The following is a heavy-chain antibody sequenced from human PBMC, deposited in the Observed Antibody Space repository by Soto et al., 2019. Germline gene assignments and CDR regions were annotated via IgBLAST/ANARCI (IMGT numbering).Heavy chain of an antibody. CDR3: ARVAYSSSHYYYYGMDV. Sequence: PGGSLRLSCAASGFTFSSYDMHWVRQATGKGLEWVSAIGTAGDTYYPGSVKGRFTISRENAKNSLYLQMNSLRAEDTAVYYCARVAYSSSHYYYYGMDVWGQGTTVTVSS. J-gene: IGHJ6*02. CDR2: IGTAGDT. D-gene: IGHD6-13*01. V-gene: IGHV3-13*01. CDR1: GFTFSSYD.